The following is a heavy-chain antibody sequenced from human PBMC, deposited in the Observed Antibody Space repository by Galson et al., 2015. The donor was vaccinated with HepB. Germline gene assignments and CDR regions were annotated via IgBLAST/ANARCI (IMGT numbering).Heavy chain of an antibody. CDR2: ISSSSSYI. J-gene: IGHJ6*02. D-gene: IGHD3-10*01. CDR1: GFTFSSYS. Sequence: SLRLSCAASGFTFSSYSMNWVRQAPGKGLEWVSSISSSSSYIYYADSVKGRFTISRDNSKNTLYLQMGSLRAEDMAVYYCARAASFGEIYYYYYGMDVWGQGTTVTVPS. V-gene: IGHV3-21*01. CDR3: ARAASFGEIYYYYYGMDV.